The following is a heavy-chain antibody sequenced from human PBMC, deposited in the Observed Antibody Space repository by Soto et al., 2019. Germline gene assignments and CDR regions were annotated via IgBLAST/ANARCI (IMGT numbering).Heavy chain of an antibody. CDR1: GYTFTSYH. Sequence: QVQLVQSGAEVKKPGASVKVSCKTSGYTFTSYHISWVRQAPGQGLEWMGWISAYNTNTNYAQKSPGRATTTTDTLPSTAYMELRSLRSDDTAVYYCARDTPPTDYWGQGTLVTVSS. CDR3: ARDTPPTDY. CDR2: ISAYNTNT. J-gene: IGHJ4*02. V-gene: IGHV1-18*01.